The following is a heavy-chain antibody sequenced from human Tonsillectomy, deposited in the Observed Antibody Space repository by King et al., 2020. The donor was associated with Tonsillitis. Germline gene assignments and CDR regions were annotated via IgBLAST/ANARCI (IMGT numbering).Heavy chain of an antibody. CDR2: ISGVGGST. Sequence: VQLVQSGGGVVQPGGSLRLSCAASGFTFDDYAMTWCRQAPGKGREWVALISGVGGSTYYADSLKGRFNISREKSKNSLYLQMNSLRTEDTALYYCAKDRRYYYDSSGAFHIWGQGTMVTVSS. CDR1: GFTFDDYA. V-gene: IGHV3-43*02. CDR3: AKDRRYYYDSSGAFHI. J-gene: IGHJ3*02. D-gene: IGHD3-22*01.